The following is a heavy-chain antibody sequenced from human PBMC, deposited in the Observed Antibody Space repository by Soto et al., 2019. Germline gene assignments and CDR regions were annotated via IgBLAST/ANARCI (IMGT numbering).Heavy chain of an antibody. CDR2: IYYSGNT. Sequence: SETLSLTCTVSGGSISSGGYYWSWIRQPPGKGLEWIGCIYYSGNTYYNPSLKRRFSISVDTSKNQFSLQLSSVTVADTAVYYCTRDAPLWFGELSQWGQGTLVTVSS. CDR1: GGSISSGGYY. CDR3: TRDAPLWFGELSQ. D-gene: IGHD3-10*01. J-gene: IGHJ4*02. V-gene: IGHV4-30-4*08.